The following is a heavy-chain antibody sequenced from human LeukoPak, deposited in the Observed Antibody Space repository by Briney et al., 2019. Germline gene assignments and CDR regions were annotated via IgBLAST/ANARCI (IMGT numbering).Heavy chain of an antibody. D-gene: IGHD6-13*01. CDR1: GFTFSSYG. CDR3: AKARIAAAATPIFDY. Sequence: GGSLRLSCAASGFTFSSYGMHWVRQAPGKGLEWVAVISYDGSNKYYADSVKGRFTISRDNSKNTLYLQMNSLRAEDTAVYYCAKARIAAAATPIFDYWGQGTLVTVSS. V-gene: IGHV3-30*18. CDR2: ISYDGSNK. J-gene: IGHJ4*02.